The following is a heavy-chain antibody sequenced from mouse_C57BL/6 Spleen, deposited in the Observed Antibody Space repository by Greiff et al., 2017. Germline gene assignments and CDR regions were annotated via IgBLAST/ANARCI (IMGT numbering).Heavy chain of an antibody. Sequence: QVQLKQSGAELARPGASVKLSCKASGYTFTSYGISWVKQRTGQGLEWIGEIYPRSGNTYYNEKFKGKATLTADKSSSTAYMELRSLTSEDSAVYFCARTRITTVVATDFDVWGTGTTVTVSS. CDR2: IYPRSGNT. D-gene: IGHD1-1*01. V-gene: IGHV1-81*01. CDR3: ARTRITTVVATDFDV. J-gene: IGHJ1*03. CDR1: GYTFTSYG.